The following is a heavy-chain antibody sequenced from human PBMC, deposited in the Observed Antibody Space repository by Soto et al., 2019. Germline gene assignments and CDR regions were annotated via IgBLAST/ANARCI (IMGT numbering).Heavy chain of an antibody. V-gene: IGHV3-23*01. CDR3: AKGPDGSGYYHNWFDS. D-gene: IGHD3-22*01. CDR2: ISRTGDSA. J-gene: IGHJ5*01. Sequence: EVHLLESGGALVQPGGSLTLSCAASGFSFCDYAMSWVRQAPGKGLEWVSSISRTGDSAYYADSVKGRFAISRDRSKNRLSLQMNSLRVEDTAVYYCAKGPDGSGYYHNWFDSWGQGTLITVSS. CDR1: GFSFCDYA.